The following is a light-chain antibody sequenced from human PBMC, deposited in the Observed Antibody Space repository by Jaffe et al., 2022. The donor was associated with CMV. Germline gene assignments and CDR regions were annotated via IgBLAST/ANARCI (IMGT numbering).Light chain of an antibody. CDR2: TNN. CDR1: GSNIGSNT. J-gene: IGLJ3*02. V-gene: IGLV1-44*01. CDR3: AAWDDSLNGRV. Sequence: QSVLTQPPSASGTPGQRVTISCSGRGSNIGSNTVNWYQQLPGTAPKLLISTNNQRPSGVPDRFSGSRSGTSASLAISGLQSEDEADYYCAAWDDSLNGRVFGGGTKLTVL.